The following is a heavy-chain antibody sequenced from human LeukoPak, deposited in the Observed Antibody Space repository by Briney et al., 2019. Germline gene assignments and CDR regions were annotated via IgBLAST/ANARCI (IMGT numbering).Heavy chain of an antibody. D-gene: IGHD3-10*01. CDR3: ARAPFGELPFFDY. V-gene: IGHV4-30-2*01. CDR1: GASISSGDYS. J-gene: IGHJ4*02. Sequence: ASETLSLTCAVSGASISSGDYSWSWIRQPPGKNLEWIGYIYHSGSTYYNPSLMSRVTISVDRSENQFSLKLSSVTAADTAVYFCARAPFGELPFFDYWGQGTQVTVSS. CDR2: IYHSGST.